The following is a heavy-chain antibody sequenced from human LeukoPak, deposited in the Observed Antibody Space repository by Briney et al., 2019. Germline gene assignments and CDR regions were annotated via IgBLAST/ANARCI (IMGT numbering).Heavy chain of an antibody. CDR3: AGDGYYYYYYYMDV. D-gene: IGHD5-12*01. CDR2: ISGSGGST. J-gene: IGHJ6*03. CDR1: GSTFSSYA. Sequence: GGSLRLSCAASGSTFSSYAMSWVRQAPGKGLEWVSAISGSGGSTYYADSVKGRFTISRDNSKNTLYLLMNSLRAEDTAVYYCAGDGYYYYYYYMDVWGKGTTVTVSS. V-gene: IGHV3-23*01.